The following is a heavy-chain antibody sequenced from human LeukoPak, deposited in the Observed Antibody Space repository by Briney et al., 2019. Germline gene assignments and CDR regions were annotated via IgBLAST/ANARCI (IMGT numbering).Heavy chain of an antibody. CDR3: ASDSYEVSDYYYGGEPPTAPPDY. V-gene: IGHV3-33*01. CDR2: IWYWENNK. Sequence: GGSLRLSCSASGFTFDNYHLLGVRQPPGRGLEGGAFIWYWENNKYYAAPEKGRFTISRDNYKNALYIQMNSLRSDDPAVYYCASDSYEVSDYYYGGEPPTAPPDYWGQGTLVTVSS. CDR1: GFTFDNYH. D-gene: IGHD2-21*01. J-gene: IGHJ4*02.